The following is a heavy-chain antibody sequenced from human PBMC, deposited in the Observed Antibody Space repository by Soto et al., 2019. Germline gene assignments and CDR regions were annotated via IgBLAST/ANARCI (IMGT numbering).Heavy chain of an antibody. CDR3: VRGLLRKEYYYYGMDV. V-gene: IGHV1-3*01. CDR1: GYTFTSYA. D-gene: IGHD1-26*01. CDR2: INAGNGNT. Sequence: GASVKVSCKASGYTFTSYAMHWVRQAPGQRLEWMGWINAGNGNTKYSQKFQGRVTITRDTSASTAYMELSSLRSEDTAVYYCVRGLLRKEYYYYGMDVWGQWTTVTVTS. J-gene: IGHJ6*02.